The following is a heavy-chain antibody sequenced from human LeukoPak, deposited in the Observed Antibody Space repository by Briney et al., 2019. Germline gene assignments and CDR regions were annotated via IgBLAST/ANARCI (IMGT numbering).Heavy chain of an antibody. D-gene: IGHD1-26*01. CDR3: VREVGATYYFDY. Sequence: VASVKVSCKASGGTFSSYAISWVRQAPGQGLEWMGGIIPIFGTANYAQKFQGRVTITADESTSTAYMELSSLRSEDTAVYYCVREVGATYYFDYWGQGTLVTVSS. CDR1: GGTFSSYA. J-gene: IGHJ4*02. V-gene: IGHV1-69*13. CDR2: IIPIFGTA.